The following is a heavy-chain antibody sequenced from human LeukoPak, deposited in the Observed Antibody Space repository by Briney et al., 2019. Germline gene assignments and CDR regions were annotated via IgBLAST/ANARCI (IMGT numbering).Heavy chain of an antibody. CDR3: ARDLAPYSSGWYASSWFDP. Sequence: ASVKVSCKASGYTFTSYYMHWVRQAPGQGLEWMGIINPSGGSTSYAQKFQGRVTMTRDMSTSTVYMELSSLRSEDTAVYYCARDLAPYSSGWYASSWFDPWGQGTLVTVSS. V-gene: IGHV1-46*01. D-gene: IGHD6-19*01. CDR1: GYTFTSYY. J-gene: IGHJ5*02. CDR2: INPSGGST.